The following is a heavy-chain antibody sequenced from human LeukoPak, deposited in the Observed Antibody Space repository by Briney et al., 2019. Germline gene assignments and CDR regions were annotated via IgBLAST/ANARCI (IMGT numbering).Heavy chain of an antibody. CDR2: IYYSGYT. CDR1: GGSISSYY. CDR3: ARQYGANSNFDY. D-gene: IGHD4-23*01. V-gene: IGHV4-59*08. J-gene: IGHJ4*02. Sequence: SGTLSLTCNVSGGSISSYYWSWIRQPPGEGLEWIGYIYYSGYTNYNPSLESRVTISVDTSKNQFSLKLSSVTAADTAVYYCARQYGANSNFDYWGQGTLVTVSS.